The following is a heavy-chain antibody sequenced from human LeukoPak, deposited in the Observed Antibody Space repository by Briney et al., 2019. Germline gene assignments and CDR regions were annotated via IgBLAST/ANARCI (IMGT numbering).Heavy chain of an antibody. Sequence: QAGGSLRLSCEASGFTFSRYWMHWVRHAPGKGLVWVSRISSDGSRTTYADSVKGRFTISRDNAKNTLYLQMNSLRAEDTAVYYCASLFLCYGCSSSSDSFNIWGQGTMVTVSS. CDR3: ASLFLCYGCSSSSDSFNI. CDR2: ISSDGSRT. CDR1: GFTFSRYW. J-gene: IGHJ3*02. V-gene: IGHV3-74*01. D-gene: IGHD6-6*01.